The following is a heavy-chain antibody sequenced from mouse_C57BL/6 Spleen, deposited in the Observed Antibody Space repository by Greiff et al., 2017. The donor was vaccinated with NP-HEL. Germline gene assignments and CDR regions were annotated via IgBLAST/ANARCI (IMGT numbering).Heavy chain of an antibody. D-gene: IGHD6-5*01. V-gene: IGHV1-55*01. Sequence: QVQLQQPGAELVKPGASVKMSCKASGYTFTSYWITWVKQTPGQGLEWIGDIYPGSGSTNYNEKFKSKATLTVDTSSSTAYMQLSSLTSEDSAVYYCARYDGPISAYAMDYWGQGTSVTVSS. CDR3: ARYDGPISAYAMDY. CDR2: IYPGSGST. J-gene: IGHJ4*01. CDR1: GYTFTSYW.